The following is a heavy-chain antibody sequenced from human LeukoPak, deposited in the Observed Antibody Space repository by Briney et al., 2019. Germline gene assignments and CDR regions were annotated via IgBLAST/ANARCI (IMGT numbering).Heavy chain of an antibody. CDR1: GGSLSSYY. J-gene: IGHJ6*03. V-gene: IGHV4-59*08. D-gene: IGHD1-26*01. CDR3: ARHKVGASYYYYYMDV. CDR2: IYYSGST. Sequence: SETLSLTCTVSGGSLSSYYWSWIRQPPGKGLEWIGYIYYSGSTNYNPSLKSRVTISVDTSKNQFSLKLSSVTAADTAVYYCARHKVGASYYYYYMDVWGKGTTVTVSS.